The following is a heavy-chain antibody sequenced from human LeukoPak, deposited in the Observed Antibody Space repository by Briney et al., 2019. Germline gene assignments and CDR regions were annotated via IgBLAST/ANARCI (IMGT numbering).Heavy chain of an antibody. J-gene: IGHJ4*02. V-gene: IGHV1-69*05. Sequence: SVTVSCKASGGTFSSYAISWVRQAPGQGLEWMGGIIPIFGTANYAQKFQGRVTITTDESTSTAYMELSSLRSEDTAVYYCAASWRVVGATYFDYWGQGTLVTVSS. CDR1: GGTFSSYA. CDR2: IIPIFGTA. D-gene: IGHD1-26*01. CDR3: AASWRVVGATYFDY.